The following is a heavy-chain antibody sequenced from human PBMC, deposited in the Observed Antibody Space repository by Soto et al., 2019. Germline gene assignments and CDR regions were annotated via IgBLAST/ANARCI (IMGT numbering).Heavy chain of an antibody. J-gene: IGHJ4*02. V-gene: IGHV3-33*08. CDR1: GFTFSTHA. Sequence: PGGSLRLSCAASGFTFSTHAMSWVRQAPGKGLEWVAVIWYDGSNKYYADSVKGRFTISRDNSKNTLYLQMNSLRAEDTAVYYCAREYSSWGQGTLVTVSS. D-gene: IGHD6-13*01. CDR2: IWYDGSNK. CDR3: AREYSS.